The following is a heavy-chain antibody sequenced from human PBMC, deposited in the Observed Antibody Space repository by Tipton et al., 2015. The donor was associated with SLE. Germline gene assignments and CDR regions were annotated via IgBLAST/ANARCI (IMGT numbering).Heavy chain of an antibody. D-gene: IGHD5-18*01. J-gene: IGHJ6*02. CDR2: IYSGGST. V-gene: IGHV3-53*01. Sequence: GSLRLSCAASGFTVRSNYLSWVRQAPGKGLEWVSVIYSGGSTYYADSVKGRFTISRDNSKNTLYLQINSLRAEDTAVYYCARVTRGYYGMDVWGQGTTVTVSS. CDR3: ARVTRGYYGMDV. CDR1: GFTVRSNY.